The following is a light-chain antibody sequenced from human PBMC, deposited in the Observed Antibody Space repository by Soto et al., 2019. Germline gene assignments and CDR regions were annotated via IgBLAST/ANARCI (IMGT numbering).Light chain of an antibody. CDR3: SSDTSRSNHWV. CDR2: EVS. V-gene: IGLV2-14*01. CDR1: SSDVGGYNY. Sequence: QSALTQPASVSGSPGQSITISCTGTSSDVGGYNYVSWYQQHPGKAPKLIIYEVSNRPSGVANRFSGSKSGNTASLTISGLQDEDEADYYCSSDTSRSNHWVFGGGTKLTVL. J-gene: IGLJ3*02.